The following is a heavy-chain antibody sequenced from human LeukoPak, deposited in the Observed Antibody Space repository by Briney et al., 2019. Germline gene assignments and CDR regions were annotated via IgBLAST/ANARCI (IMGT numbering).Heavy chain of an antibody. J-gene: IGHJ6*03. V-gene: IGHV3-7*01. CDR3: ARDSYYMDV. Sequence: GGSLRLSCAAPGFTFSNYWMSWVRQAPGEGLEWVANIKQDGSERHYVDSVKGRFTISRDNAKNSLYLQMNSLRAGDTAVYYCARDSYYMDVWGKGTTVTVSS. CDR2: IKQDGSER. CDR1: GFTFSNYW.